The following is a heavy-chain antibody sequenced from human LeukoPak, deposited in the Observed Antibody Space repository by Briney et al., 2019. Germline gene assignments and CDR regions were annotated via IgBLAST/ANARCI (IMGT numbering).Heavy chain of an antibody. D-gene: IGHD2-2*01. CDR1: AFTFSSYA. J-gene: IGHJ4*02. V-gene: IGHV3-23*01. Sequence: GGSLRLSCAASAFTFSSYAMSWVRQAPGKGLEWVSVISGSGGSTYSADSVKGRFTISRDNSKNTVYLQMNSLRAEDTAVYYCARGQASLDYWGQGTLVTVSS. CDR2: ISGSGGST. CDR3: ARGQASLDY.